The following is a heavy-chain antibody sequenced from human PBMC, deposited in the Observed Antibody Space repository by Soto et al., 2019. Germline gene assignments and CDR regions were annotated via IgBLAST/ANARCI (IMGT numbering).Heavy chain of an antibody. J-gene: IGHJ3*02. D-gene: IGHD1-7*01. CDR1: GFTFINAW. V-gene: IGHV4-4*07. CDR3: ARDQNYGDAFDI. CDR2: MYFTGNT. Sequence: WGSLRLSCAASGFTFINAWMIFIRHPSFKGLEWIVRMYFTGNTNYNASLKSRVTMSVDTSKNQFSLKLSSVTAADTAVYYCARDQNYGDAFDIWGQGTMVTVSS.